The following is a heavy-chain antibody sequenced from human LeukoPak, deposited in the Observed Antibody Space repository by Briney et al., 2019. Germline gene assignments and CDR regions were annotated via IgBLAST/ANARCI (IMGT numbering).Heavy chain of an antibody. D-gene: IGHD4-17*01. CDR1: GFTFSTYA. V-gene: IGHV3-64D*06. Sequence: PGGSLRLSCSASGFTFSTYAMHWVRQAPGKGLEYVSTIGSDGGSTYYADSVKGRFTISRDNSKNTLYLQMSGLRVEDTAVYYCVKSTVTSVIDYWGQGTLVTVSS. CDR2: IGSDGGST. CDR3: VKSTVTSVIDY. J-gene: IGHJ4*02.